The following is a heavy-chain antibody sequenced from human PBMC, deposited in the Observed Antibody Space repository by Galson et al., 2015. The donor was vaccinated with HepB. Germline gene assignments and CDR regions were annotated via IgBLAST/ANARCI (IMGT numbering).Heavy chain of an antibody. Sequence: CAISGDSVSSNSAAWNWIRQSPSRGLEWLGRTYYRSKWYNNYAVSVKSRITINPDTSKNQFSLQLNSVTPEDTAVYYCARVWCGSGGSCYGGDWFDPWGQETLVTVSS. CDR2: TYYRSKWYN. V-gene: IGHV6-1*01. D-gene: IGHD2-15*01. CDR1: GDSVSSNSAA. J-gene: IGHJ5*02. CDR3: ARVWCGSGGSCYGGDWFDP.